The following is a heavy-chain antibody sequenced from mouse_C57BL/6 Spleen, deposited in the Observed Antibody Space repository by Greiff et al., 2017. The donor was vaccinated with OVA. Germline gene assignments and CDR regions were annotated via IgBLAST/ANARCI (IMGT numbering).Heavy chain of an antibody. J-gene: IGHJ2*01. CDR2: ISDGGSYT. Sequence: EVQLVESGGGLVKPGGSLKLSCAASGFTFSSYAMSWVRQTPEKRLEWVATISDGGSYTYYPDNVKGRFTISRDNAKNNLYLQMSHLKSEDTAMYYCARDGGVTTWNYFDYWGQGTTLTVSS. CDR3: ARDGGVTTWNYFDY. D-gene: IGHD2-2*01. V-gene: IGHV5-4*01. CDR1: GFTFSSYA.